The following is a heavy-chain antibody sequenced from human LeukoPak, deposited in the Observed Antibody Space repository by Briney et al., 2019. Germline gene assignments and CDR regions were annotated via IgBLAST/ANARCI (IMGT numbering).Heavy chain of an antibody. D-gene: IGHD6-13*01. Sequence: SETLSLTCAVSGGSINIGPYSWSWIRQPPGKGLEWIGYIYYSGSTNYNPSLKSRVTISVDTSKNQFSLKLSSVTAADTAVYYCARDPSSSWYSESLVGMDVWGKGTTVTVSS. J-gene: IGHJ6*03. CDR1: GGSINIGPYS. CDR3: ARDPSSSWYSESLVGMDV. V-gene: IGHV4-61*01. CDR2: IYYSGST.